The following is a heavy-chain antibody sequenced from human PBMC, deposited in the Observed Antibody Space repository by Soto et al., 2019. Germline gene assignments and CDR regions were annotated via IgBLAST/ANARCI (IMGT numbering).Heavy chain of an antibody. D-gene: IGHD6-13*01. J-gene: IGHJ4*02. CDR3: AKAGGAAGTVDYFDY. CDR2: ISGSVGST. Sequence: GGSLRLSCAASGFTFSNYAINWVRQSPGKGLEWVSVISGSVGSTYYADSVKGRFAITRDNSKNTLYLQMNSLRAEDTAVYYCAKAGGAAGTVDYFDYWGQGTLVTVSS. V-gene: IGHV3-23*01. CDR1: GFTFSNYA.